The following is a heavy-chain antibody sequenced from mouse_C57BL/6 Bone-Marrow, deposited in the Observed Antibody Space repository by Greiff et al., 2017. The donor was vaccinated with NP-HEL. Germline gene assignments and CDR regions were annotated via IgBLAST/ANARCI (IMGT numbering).Heavy chain of an antibody. D-gene: IGHD3-1*01. Sequence: QVQLKESGPELVKPGASVKISCKASGYTFTDYYINWVKQRPGQGLEWIGWIFPGSGSTYYNEKFKGKATLTVDKSSSTAYMLLSSLTSEDSAVYFCAREGGLLLIGYFDVWGTGTTVTVSS. CDR3: AREGGLLLIGYFDV. V-gene: IGHV1-75*01. CDR1: GYTFTDYY. CDR2: IFPGSGST. J-gene: IGHJ1*03.